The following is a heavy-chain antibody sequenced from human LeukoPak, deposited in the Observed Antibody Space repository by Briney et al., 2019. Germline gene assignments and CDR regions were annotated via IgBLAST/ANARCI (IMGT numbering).Heavy chain of an antibody. D-gene: IGHD3-22*01. CDR3: AKNYYDRRGPYSWVFDY. CDR2: IFAGGGAA. V-gene: IGHV3-23*01. J-gene: IGHJ4*02. Sequence: GGSLRLSCPVSGFTFSDYAMTLVRQAPGKGLEWVSSIFAGGGAALYADSVRGRFTIFRDDSKSTLFLQMHSLRAEDTAIYYCAKNYYDRRGPYSWVFDYWGQGTLVTVSS. CDR1: GFTFSDYA.